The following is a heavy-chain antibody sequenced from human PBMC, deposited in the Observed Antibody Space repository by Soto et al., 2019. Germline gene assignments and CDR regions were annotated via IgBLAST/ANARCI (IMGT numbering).Heavy chain of an antibody. D-gene: IGHD6-19*01. CDR2: IIPIFGTA. CDR3: AGELAVAASGYYGMDV. Sequence: SVKVSCKASGGTFSSYAISWVRQAPGQGLAWMGGIIPIFGTANYAQKFQGRVTITADESTSTAYMELSSLRSGDTAVYYCAGELAVAASGYYGMDVWGQGTTVTVSS. CDR1: GGTFSSYA. J-gene: IGHJ6*02. V-gene: IGHV1-69*13.